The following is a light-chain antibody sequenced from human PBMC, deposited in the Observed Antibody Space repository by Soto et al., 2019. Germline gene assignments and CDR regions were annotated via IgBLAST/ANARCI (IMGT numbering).Light chain of an antibody. V-gene: IGKV1-5*01. CDR3: QQYNSYYT. CDR2: DAS. Sequence: DIQMTQSPSTVSASVGDRVTITCRASQSISSWLAWYQQKPGKAPKLLIYDASSLESGVPSRFSGSGSGTEFTLTISSLQPDDFATYYRQQYNSYYTFGQGTKLEIK. J-gene: IGKJ2*01. CDR1: QSISSW.